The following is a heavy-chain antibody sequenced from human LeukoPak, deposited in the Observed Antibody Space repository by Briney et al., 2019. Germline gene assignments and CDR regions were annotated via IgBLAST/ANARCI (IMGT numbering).Heavy chain of an antibody. CDR3: ARAISYSSGIDY. V-gene: IGHV3-11*01. Sequence: GGSLRLSCAASGFTFSDYYMSWIRQAPGKGLEWVSYVSRGGSTTYYSDSVRGRFTISRDNAKNSLYLQMISLRAEDTAVYYCARAISYSSGIDYWGQGTLVTVSS. J-gene: IGHJ4*02. CDR1: GFTFSDYY. D-gene: IGHD5-18*01. CDR2: VSRGGSTT.